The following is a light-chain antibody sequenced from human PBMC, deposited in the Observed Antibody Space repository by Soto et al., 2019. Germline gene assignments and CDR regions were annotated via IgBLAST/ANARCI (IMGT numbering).Light chain of an antibody. CDR1: QTISNW. Sequence: DIQLTQSPSTLSASVGDRVTISCRASQTISNWLAWYQQKPGQAPKLLIYDASSLESGVPSRFSGSGSGTEFTLTSISLQPEDFSTCYCQKYYRFWTFGQGTKVDIK. J-gene: IGKJ1*01. CDR3: QKYYRFWT. V-gene: IGKV1-5*01. CDR2: DAS.